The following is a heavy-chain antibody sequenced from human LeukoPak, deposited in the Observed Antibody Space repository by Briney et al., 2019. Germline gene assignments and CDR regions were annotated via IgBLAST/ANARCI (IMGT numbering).Heavy chain of an antibody. CDR2: INTDGSST. Sequence: PGGSLRLSCAASGFTFSSYWMHWVRQAPGKGQVWVSRINTDGSSTSYADSVKGRFTISRDNAKNTLYLQMNSLRAEDTAVYYCARYDFWSGYATDYWGQGTLVTVSS. V-gene: IGHV3-74*01. CDR1: GFTFSSYW. CDR3: ARYDFWSGYATDY. D-gene: IGHD3-3*01. J-gene: IGHJ4*02.